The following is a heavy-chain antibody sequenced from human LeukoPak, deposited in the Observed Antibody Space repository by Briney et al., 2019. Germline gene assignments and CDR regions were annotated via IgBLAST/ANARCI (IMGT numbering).Heavy chain of an antibody. J-gene: IGHJ6*03. CDR2: IYHSGST. CDR3: ARGVRGNSPYYYYYMDV. V-gene: IGHV4-38-2*02. D-gene: IGHD4-23*01. Sequence: SETLSLTCTVSGYSISSGYYWGWIRQPPGKGLEWIGSIYHSGSTYYNPSLKSRVTISVDTSKNQFSLKLSSVTAADTAVYYCARGVRGNSPYYYYYMDVWGKGTTVTVSS. CDR1: GYSISSGYY.